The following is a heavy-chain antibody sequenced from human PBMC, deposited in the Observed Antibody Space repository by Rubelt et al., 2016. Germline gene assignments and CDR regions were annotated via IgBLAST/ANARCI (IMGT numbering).Heavy chain of an antibody. CDR3: VRAAPREGTMASCSL. CDR1: GFLFSSHW. J-gene: IGHJ4*02. V-gene: IGHV3-7*02. CDR2: INQDGGER. D-gene: IGHD1-7*01. Sequence: ASGFLFSSHWMSWVRQAPGKGLEWVANINQDGGERYYVDSVKGRFTISRDNAKNSLYLQMDTLRVEDTAVYYCVRAAPREGTMASCSLWGQGTLVTVSP.